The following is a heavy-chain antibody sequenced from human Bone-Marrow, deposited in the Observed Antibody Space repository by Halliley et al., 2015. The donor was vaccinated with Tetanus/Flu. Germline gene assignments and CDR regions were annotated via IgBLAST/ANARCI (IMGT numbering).Heavy chain of an antibody. CDR2: IYYSGNT. D-gene: IGHD5-18*01. Sequence: TLSLTCTVSGGSISSYYWSWIRQPPGKGLEWIGYIYYSGNTNYNPSLKSRVTISVDTSKNQFSLKLSSVTAADTAVYYCARRGYSYGYSSFDYWGQGTLVTVSS. CDR1: GGSISSYY. CDR3: ARRGYSYGYSSFDY. J-gene: IGHJ4*02. V-gene: IGHV4-59*01.